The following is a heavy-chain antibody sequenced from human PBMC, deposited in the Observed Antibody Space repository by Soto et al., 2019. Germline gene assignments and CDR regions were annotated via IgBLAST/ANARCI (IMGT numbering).Heavy chain of an antibody. Sequence: GGSLRLSCAASGFTFSSYSMNWVRQAPGKGLEWVSSISSSSSYIYYADSVKGRFTISRDNAKNSLYLQMNSLRAEDTAVYYCARDPGWTHCSSTSCEFDYWGQGTLVTVSS. CDR1: GFTFSSYS. D-gene: IGHD2-2*01. CDR2: ISSSSSYI. V-gene: IGHV3-21*01. CDR3: ARDPGWTHCSSTSCEFDY. J-gene: IGHJ4*02.